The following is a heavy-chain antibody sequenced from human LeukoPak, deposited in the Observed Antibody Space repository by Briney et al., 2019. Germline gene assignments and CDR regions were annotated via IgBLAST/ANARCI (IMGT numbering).Heavy chain of an antibody. CDR2: IYYSGST. D-gene: IGHD3-9*01. J-gene: IGHJ3*02. Sequence: SETLSLTCTVSGGSISSYYWSWIRQPPGKGLERIGYIYYSGSTNYNPSLKSRVTISVDTSKNQFSLKLSSVTAADTAVYYCARVRYDILTGYYGDAFDIWGQGTMVTVSS. CDR1: GGSISSYY. V-gene: IGHV4-59*01. CDR3: ARVRYDILTGYYGDAFDI.